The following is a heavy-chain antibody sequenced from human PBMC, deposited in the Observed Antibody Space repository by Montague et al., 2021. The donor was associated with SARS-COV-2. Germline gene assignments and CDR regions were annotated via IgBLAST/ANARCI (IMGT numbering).Heavy chain of an antibody. V-gene: IGHV6-1*01. Sequence: CAISGDSDSGNSATRNWVRQSPSRGPEWLGGTYYRSKWYNDYAVSVRGRVTINPDTSKNQFSLQLNSVTPEDTAIYYCTSGREGNYNVMDVWGQGTTVTVSS. CDR2: TYYRSKWYN. CDR1: GDSDSGNSAT. J-gene: IGHJ6*02. D-gene: IGHD1-1*01. CDR3: TSGREGNYNVMDV.